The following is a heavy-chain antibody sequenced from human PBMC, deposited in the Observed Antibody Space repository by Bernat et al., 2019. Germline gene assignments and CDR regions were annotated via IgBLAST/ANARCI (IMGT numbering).Heavy chain of an antibody. V-gene: IGHV2-5*02. J-gene: IGHJ4*02. CDR1: GFSLSTSGVG. CDR3: ARGVVPAGMFVGTGFDY. Sequence: QITLKESGPTVVKPTQTLTLTCTFSGFSLSTSGVGVGWIRQPPGKALEWLDLFFWDVDKRYSPSLKSRLTITKDTSKKQVVLTLTNMDPVDTATYFCARGVVPAGMFVGTGFDYWGQGTLVIVSS. CDR2: FFWDVDK. D-gene: IGHD2-2*01.